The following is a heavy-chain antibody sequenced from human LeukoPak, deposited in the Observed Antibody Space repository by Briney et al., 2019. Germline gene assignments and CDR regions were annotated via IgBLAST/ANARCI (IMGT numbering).Heavy chain of an antibody. Sequence: SVNVSCKASGGTFSSYAISWVRQAPGQGLEWMGGISPIFGTANYAQKFQGRVTITADDSTSTAYMELSSLRSEDTAVYYCARDLWSSASGSAYNWFDPWGQGTLVTVSS. CDR1: GGTFSSYA. CDR3: ARDLWSSASGSAYNWFDP. J-gene: IGHJ5*02. CDR2: ISPIFGTA. V-gene: IGHV1-69*13. D-gene: IGHD3-3*01.